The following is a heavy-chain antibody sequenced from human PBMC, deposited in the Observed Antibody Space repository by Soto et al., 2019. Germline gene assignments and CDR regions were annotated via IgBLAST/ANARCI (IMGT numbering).Heavy chain of an antibody. J-gene: IGHJ4*02. CDR1: GSTLSHYY. CDR2: SSNSGTFT. CDR3: ARSGDNYNLLDY. D-gene: IGHD1-1*01. V-gene: IGHV3-11*06. Sequence: GGSLRLSCAASGSTLSHYYMSWVRQAPGSGLEWISYSSNSGTFTKYETPVKGRFSISRDNAKNSLYLQMNSRRVADPAVYYCARSGDNYNLLDYWGQGAPVTVSS.